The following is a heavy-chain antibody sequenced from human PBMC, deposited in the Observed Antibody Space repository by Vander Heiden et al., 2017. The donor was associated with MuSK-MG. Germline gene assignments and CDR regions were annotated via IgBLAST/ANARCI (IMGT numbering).Heavy chain of an antibody. CDR1: GFSLSTSGVG. V-gene: IGHV2-5*02. D-gene: IGHD4-17*01. J-gene: IGHJ5*02. CDR3: AHRRGYGDYVWFDP. CDR2: IYWDDDK. Sequence: QITLKESGPTLVKPTQTPTLTCTFSGFSLSTSGVGVGWIRQPPGKALEWLALIYWDDDKRYSPSLKSRLTITKDTSKNQVVLTMTNMDPVDTATYYCAHRRGYGDYVWFDPWGQGTLVTVSS.